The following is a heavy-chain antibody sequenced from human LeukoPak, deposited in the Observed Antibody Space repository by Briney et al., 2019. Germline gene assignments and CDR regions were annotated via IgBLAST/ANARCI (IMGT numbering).Heavy chain of an antibody. CDR3: ARLGYCSGGSCYENEYYYYYGMDV. CDR1: GFTFDDYV. D-gene: IGHD2-15*01. V-gene: IGHV3-9*01. CDR2: ISWNSGTI. J-gene: IGHJ6*02. Sequence: GGSLRLSCAASGFTFDDYVMNWVRQAPGKGLEWVSGISWNSGTIGYADSVKGRFTISRDNAKNSLYLQMNSLRAEDTAVYYCARLGYCSGGSCYENEYYYYYGMDVWGQGTTVTVSS.